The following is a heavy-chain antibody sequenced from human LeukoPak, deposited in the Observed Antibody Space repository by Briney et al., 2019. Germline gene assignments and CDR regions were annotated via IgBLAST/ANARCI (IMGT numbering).Heavy chain of an antibody. CDR2: IKQDGSEK. CDR1: GFTFSSYW. J-gene: IGHJ4*02. Sequence: GGSLRLSCAASGFTFSSYWMSWVRQAPGKGLEWVANIKQDGSEKYYVDSVKGRFTISRDNAKNSLYLQMNSLRAEDTAVYYCATRHKKRYNWNLFDYWGQGTLVTVSS. V-gene: IGHV3-7*01. CDR3: ATRHKKRYNWNLFDY. D-gene: IGHD1-20*01.